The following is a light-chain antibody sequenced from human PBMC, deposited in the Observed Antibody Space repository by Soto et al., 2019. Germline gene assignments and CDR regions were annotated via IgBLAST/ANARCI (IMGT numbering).Light chain of an antibody. V-gene: IGKV1-6*01. J-gene: IGKJ1*01. CDR2: GAS. Sequence: AIQMTQSPSSLSASVGDRVTITCRASQGIRNDLGWYQEKPGKAPKLLIYGASSLQSGVPSRFSGSGSGTDFTLTISSLQPEDSATYYCLRDYSYPWTFGQGTKVDIK. CDR1: QGIRND. CDR3: LRDYSYPWT.